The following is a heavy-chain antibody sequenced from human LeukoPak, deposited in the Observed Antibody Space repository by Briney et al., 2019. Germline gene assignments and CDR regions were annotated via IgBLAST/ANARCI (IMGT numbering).Heavy chain of an antibody. D-gene: IGHD3-22*01. CDR3: ARDRYYYDNSGAWVPDN. J-gene: IGHJ4*02. Sequence: PGGSLRLSCAASGFIFRNYWMSWVRQAPGKGLEWVANIKPDGNEKYYVDSMKGRFTISRDNAKNSLYLQMNSLRAEDTAVYYCARDRYYYDNSGAWVPDNWGQGTLVTVSS. V-gene: IGHV3-7*04. CDR1: GFIFRNYW. CDR2: IKPDGNEK.